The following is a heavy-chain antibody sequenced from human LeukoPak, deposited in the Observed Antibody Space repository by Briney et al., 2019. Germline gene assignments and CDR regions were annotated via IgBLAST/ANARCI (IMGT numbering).Heavy chain of an antibody. D-gene: IGHD2-2*01. CDR1: GFTFSSYW. CDR3: GRERRPIVVVAAAYKNWSDD. V-gene: IGHV3-30*03. CDR2: ISYDGSNK. J-gene: IGHJ5*02. Sequence: GGSLRLSCAASGFTFSSYWMRWDRQAPGKGLEWVAVISYDGSNKYYADSVKGRFTISRDNSKNTLYLQMNSLRSDDTAVYYCGRERRPIVVVAAAYKNWSDDWCQGTLVTVSS.